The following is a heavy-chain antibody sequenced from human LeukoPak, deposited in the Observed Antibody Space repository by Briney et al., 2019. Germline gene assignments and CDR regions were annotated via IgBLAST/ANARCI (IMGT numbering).Heavy chain of an antibody. CDR1: GFTFSDCY. J-gene: IGHJ6*02. CDR2: ISSSGSTI. Sequence: PGGSLRLSCAASGFTFSDCYMSWIRQAPGKGLEWVSYISSSGSTIYYADSVKGRFTISRDNAKNSLYLQMNSLRAEDTAVYYCARGLVVAVAGISGMDVWGQGTTVTVSS. V-gene: IGHV3-11*01. D-gene: IGHD6-19*01. CDR3: ARGLVVAVAGISGMDV.